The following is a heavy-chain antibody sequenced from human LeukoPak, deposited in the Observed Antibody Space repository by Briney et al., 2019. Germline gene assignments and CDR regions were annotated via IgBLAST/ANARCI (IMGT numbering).Heavy chain of an antibody. Sequence: GESLKISCKGSGYTFTSYWITWVRQMPGKGLEWMGIIYPGDSDTKYSPSFQGQVTISADKSISTAYLQWSSLKASDTAMYYCAGQDIVVVATTTRAFDIWGQGTMVTVSS. J-gene: IGHJ3*02. CDR3: AGQDIVVVATTTRAFDI. CDR1: GYTFTSYW. D-gene: IGHD2-15*01. V-gene: IGHV5-51*01. CDR2: IYPGDSDT.